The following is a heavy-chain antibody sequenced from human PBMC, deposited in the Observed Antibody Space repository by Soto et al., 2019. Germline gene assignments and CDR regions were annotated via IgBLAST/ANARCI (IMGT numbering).Heavy chain of an antibody. Sequence: ASVKVSCKASGYTFTGYYMHWVRQAPGQGLEWMGWINPNSGGTNYAQKFQGWVTMTRDTSISTAYMELSRLRSDDTAVYYCARGHYYDSSIYDYYFDYWGQGTLVTVSS. CDR2: INPNSGGT. CDR3: ARGHYYDSSIYDYYFDY. J-gene: IGHJ4*02. D-gene: IGHD3-22*01. V-gene: IGHV1-2*04. CDR1: GYTFTGYY.